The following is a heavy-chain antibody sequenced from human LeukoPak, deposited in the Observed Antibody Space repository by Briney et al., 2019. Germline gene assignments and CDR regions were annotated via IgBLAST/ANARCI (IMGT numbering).Heavy chain of an antibody. CDR1: GFTFSSYA. J-gene: IGHJ4*02. D-gene: IGHD3-3*01. V-gene: IGHV3-33*08. CDR2: IWYDGSNK. Sequence: GGSLRLSCAASGFTFSSYAMNWVRQAPGKGLEWVAVIWYDGSNKYYADSVKGRFTISRDNSKNTLYLQMNSLRAEDTAVYYCARGRDFGDYDFWSGYIYWGQGTLVTVSS. CDR3: ARGRDFGDYDFWSGYIY.